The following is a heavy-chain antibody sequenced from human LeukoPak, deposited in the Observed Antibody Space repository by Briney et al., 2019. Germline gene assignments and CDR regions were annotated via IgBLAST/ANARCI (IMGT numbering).Heavy chain of an antibody. J-gene: IGHJ4*02. V-gene: IGHV3-23*03. CDR3: AKDMYGDFGGIDY. Sequence: GGSLRLSCAASGFTFKTYAMTWVRQAPGKGLEWVSVIYNSGSSTYYADSVKGRFTISRDNSKNTLHLQMSSLRAEDTAIYYCAKDMYGDFGGIDYWGQGTLVTVSS. D-gene: IGHD4-17*01. CDR2: IYNSGSST. CDR1: GFTFKTYA.